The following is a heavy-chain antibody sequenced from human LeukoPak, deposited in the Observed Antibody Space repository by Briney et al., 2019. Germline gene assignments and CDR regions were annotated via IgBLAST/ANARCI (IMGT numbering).Heavy chain of an antibody. V-gene: IGHV3-21*01. Sequence: GGSLRLSCAASGFTFSSTSMNWVRQAPGKGLEWVSSISYSSRASYYADSVKGRFTISRDNAKNSLYLQMNSLRAEDTAVYYCASFYDYVWVPGYWGQGTLVTVSS. CDR3: ASFYDYVWVPGY. CDR1: GFTFSSTS. CDR2: ISYSSRAS. D-gene: IGHD3-16*01. J-gene: IGHJ4*02.